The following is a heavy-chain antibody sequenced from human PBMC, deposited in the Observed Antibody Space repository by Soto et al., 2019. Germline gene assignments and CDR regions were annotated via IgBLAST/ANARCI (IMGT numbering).Heavy chain of an antibody. V-gene: IGHV4-4*07. CDR3: ARGVRDGYFGLDV. J-gene: IGHJ6*02. CDR1: GGSFSSYY. CDR2: IYANGNA. D-gene: IGHD3-16*02. Sequence: QAQLQESGPGLVKPSETLSLTCSVSGGSFSSYYWTWIRQPAGKGLQWIGRIYANGNANYNPSLKSRVTMSVDTSKNQFSLRLRSVTAADTAVYYCARGVRDGYFGLDVWGPGATVTV.